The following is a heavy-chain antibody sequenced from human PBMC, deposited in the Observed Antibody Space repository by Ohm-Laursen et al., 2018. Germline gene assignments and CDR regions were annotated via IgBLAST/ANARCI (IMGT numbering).Heavy chain of an antibody. Sequence: GSLRLSCAASGFTFSTYWMFWVRQAPGKGLEWVASVNEDASEKYYVDSVKGRFTISRDNSNNTLYLQMNSLRAEDTAVYYCARNHFDYWGQGTLATVSS. CDR3: ARNHFDY. CDR1: GFTFSTYW. CDR2: VNEDASEK. J-gene: IGHJ4*02. V-gene: IGHV3-7*01.